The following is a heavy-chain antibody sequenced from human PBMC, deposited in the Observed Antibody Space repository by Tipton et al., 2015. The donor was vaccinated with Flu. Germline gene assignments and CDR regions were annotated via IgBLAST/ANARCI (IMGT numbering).Heavy chain of an antibody. CDR3: ARRAPNSGTFYFDY. CDR1: GGSISSYY. Sequence: TLSLTCTVSGGSISSYYWSWIRQPPGKGLEWIGYIYYSGSTNYNPSLKSRVTISVDTSKNQFSLKLSSVTAADTAVYYCARRAPNSGTFYFDYWGQGTLVTVSS. CDR2: IYYSGST. V-gene: IGHV4-59*08. J-gene: IGHJ4*02. D-gene: IGHD1-26*01.